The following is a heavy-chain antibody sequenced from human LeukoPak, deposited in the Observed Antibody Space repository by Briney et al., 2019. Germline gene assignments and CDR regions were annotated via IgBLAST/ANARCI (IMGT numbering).Heavy chain of an antibody. J-gene: IGHJ4*02. CDR2: INHSGST. Sequence: SETLSLTCAVYGGSFSGYYWSWIRQPPGKGLEWIGEINHSGSTNYNPSLKSRVTISVDKSKNQFSLKLSSVTAADTAVYYCARGVYYDSSGYYPYGYWGQGTLVTVSS. CDR1: GGSFSGYY. V-gene: IGHV4-34*01. D-gene: IGHD3-22*01. CDR3: ARGVYYDSSGYYPYGY.